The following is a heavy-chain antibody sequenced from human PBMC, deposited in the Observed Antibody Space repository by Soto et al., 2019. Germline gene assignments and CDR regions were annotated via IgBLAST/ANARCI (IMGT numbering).Heavy chain of an antibody. D-gene: IGHD6-19*01. J-gene: IGHJ4*02. Sequence: SQTLSLTCAISGDSVSSNSAAWNWIRRSPSRGLEWLGRTYYRSKWHNDFAVSVKSRITIKPDTSKNQFSLQLNSVTPEDTAVYYFARTPQCLDSRGQATLLTVSS. CDR3: ARTPQCLDS. CDR1: GDSVSSNSAA. V-gene: IGHV6-1*01. CDR2: TYYRSKWHN.